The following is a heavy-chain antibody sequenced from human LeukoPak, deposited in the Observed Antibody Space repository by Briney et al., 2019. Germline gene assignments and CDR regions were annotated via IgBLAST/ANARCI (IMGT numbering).Heavy chain of an antibody. CDR3: ARQDGGGYCSGGSCSYQYYFDY. D-gene: IGHD2-15*01. J-gene: IGHJ4*02. V-gene: IGHV3-21*01. Sequence: GGSLRLSCAASGFTISNAWMSWVRQAPGKGLEWVSSISSSSSYIYYADSVKGRFTISRDNAKNSLYLQMNSLRAEDTAVYYCARQDGGGYCSGGSCSYQYYFDYWGQGTLVTVSS. CDR2: ISSSSSYI. CDR1: GFTISNAW.